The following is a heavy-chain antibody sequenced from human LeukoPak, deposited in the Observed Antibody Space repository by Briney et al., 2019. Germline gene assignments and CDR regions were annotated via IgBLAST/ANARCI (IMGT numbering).Heavy chain of an antibody. CDR3: ARDRREPYYYDTSGYGDAFDI. CDR2: IYYSGST. V-gene: IGHV4-59*01. CDR1: GGSISSYS. D-gene: IGHD3-22*01. J-gene: IGHJ3*02. Sequence: PSETLSLTCTVSGGSISSYSWSWIRQPPGKGLEWIGYIYYSGSTYYKPSLKSRVTISVDTSKNQFSLKLSSVTAADTAVYYCARDRREPYYYDTSGYGDAFDIWGQGTMVTVSS.